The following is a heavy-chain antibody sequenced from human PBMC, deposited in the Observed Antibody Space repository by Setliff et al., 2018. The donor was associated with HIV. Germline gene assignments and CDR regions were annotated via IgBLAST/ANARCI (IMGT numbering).Heavy chain of an antibody. V-gene: IGHV1-18*01. J-gene: IGHJ4*02. D-gene: IGHD3-3*01. CDR3: ARDPVSGNSATPYYFDY. CDR1: GYTFNDYG. CDR2: ISGHNGYT. Sequence: ASVKVSCKASGYTFNDYGISWVRQAPGHGLEWMGWISGHNGYTNYAQKVQDRVTITRDTSASTGYMEVNSLRPEDTAVYYCARDPVSGNSATPYYFDYWGQGTLVTVSS.